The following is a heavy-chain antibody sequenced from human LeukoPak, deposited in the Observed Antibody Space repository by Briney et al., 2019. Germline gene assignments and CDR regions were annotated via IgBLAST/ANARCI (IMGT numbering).Heavy chain of an antibody. CDR3: ARGYGSDPVDY. J-gene: IGHJ4*02. D-gene: IGHD3-10*01. CDR1: GYTFTSYY. V-gene: IGHV1-46*01. CDR2: INPSGGST. Sequence: VASVRVSCKASGYTFTSYYMHWVRQAPGQGLEWMGIINPSGGSTSYAQKFQGRVTMTRDTSTSTVYMELSGLRSEDTAVYYCARGYGSDPVDYWGQGTLVTVSS.